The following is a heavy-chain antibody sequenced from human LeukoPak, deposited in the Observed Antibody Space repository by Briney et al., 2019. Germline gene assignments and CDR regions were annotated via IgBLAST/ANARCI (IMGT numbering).Heavy chain of an antibody. V-gene: IGHV3-15*01. CDR3: ARRAGGVSYYYFDS. D-gene: IGHD2-21*02. CDR2: IKSKTDGGTT. Sequence: PGGSLRLSCAASGFTFSNAWMSWVRQAPGKGLEWVGRIKSKTDGGTTDYAAPVKGRFTISRDDSKNTLYLQMNSLKTEDTAVYYCARRAGGVSYYYFDSWGPGTQVAVAS. CDR1: GFTFSNAW. J-gene: IGHJ4*02.